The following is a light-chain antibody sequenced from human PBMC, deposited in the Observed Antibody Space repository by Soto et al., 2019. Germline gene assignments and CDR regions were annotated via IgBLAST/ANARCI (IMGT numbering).Light chain of an antibody. CDR2: DAS. J-gene: IGKJ4*01. Sequence: DIQITHSPCSLSASVGCIFTISCHSSQDISNYLNWYQQKPGKAPKLLIYDASNLETGVPSRFSGSGSGTDFTFTISSLQPEDIATYYCQQYDNLPLTFGGGTKVDIK. V-gene: IGKV1-33*01. CDR3: QQYDNLPLT. CDR1: QDISNY.